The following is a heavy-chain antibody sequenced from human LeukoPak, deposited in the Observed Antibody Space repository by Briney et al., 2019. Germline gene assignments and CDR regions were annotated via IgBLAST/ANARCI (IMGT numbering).Heavy chain of an antibody. CDR3: ARATPPYNWNVNWFDH. CDR2: IYYSGST. J-gene: IGHJ5*02. Sequence: SETLSLTCTVSGGSISSSSYYWGWLRQPPGTGLEWIGSIYYSGSTYYNPSLKSRVTISVDTSKNQFSLKLSSVTAADTAVYYCARATPPYNWNVNWFDHWGQGTLVTVSS. D-gene: IGHD1-1*01. CDR1: GGSISSSSYY. V-gene: IGHV4-39*01.